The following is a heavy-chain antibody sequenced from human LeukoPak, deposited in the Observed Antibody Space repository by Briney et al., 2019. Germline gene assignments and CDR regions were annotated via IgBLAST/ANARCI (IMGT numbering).Heavy chain of an antibody. CDR1: GFTFSSYI. D-gene: IGHD3-10*01. CDR2: ISSSSSHI. Sequence: RSGGSLRLSCAASGFTFSSYIINWVRQAPGKGLEWVSSISSSSSHIYYADSVKGRFTISRDNPKNSLYLQMNSLTAEDTAVYYCAREVGEAFDIWGQGTMVTVSS. J-gene: IGHJ3*02. CDR3: AREVGEAFDI. V-gene: IGHV3-21*01.